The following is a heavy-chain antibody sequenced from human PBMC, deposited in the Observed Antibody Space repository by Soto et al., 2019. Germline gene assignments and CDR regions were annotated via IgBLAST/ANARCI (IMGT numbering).Heavy chain of an antibody. D-gene: IGHD2-2*01. V-gene: IGHV1-69*02. Sequence: QVHLVQSGAEVKKPGSSVKVSCKAAGGTFSTYTLIWVRQAPGQGLEWMGRIIPMLTVTNSAQKFQDRVTLTADKSTNTAFMELTSLRSDDTAVYYCSIGSWSAETFDVWGQGTMVTVSS. J-gene: IGHJ3*01. CDR3: SIGSWSAETFDV. CDR1: GGTFSTYT. CDR2: IIPMLTVT.